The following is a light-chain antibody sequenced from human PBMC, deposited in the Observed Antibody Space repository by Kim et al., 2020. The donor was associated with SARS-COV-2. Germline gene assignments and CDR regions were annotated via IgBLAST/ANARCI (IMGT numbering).Light chain of an antibody. CDR1: SSNIGNQY. V-gene: IGLV1-51*01. CDR2: DNN. J-gene: IGLJ2*01. Sequence: QSVLTQPPSVSAAPGQKVTISCSGGSSNIGNQYVSWYQQLPGTAPKLLIYDNNKRPSGIPDRFSGSKSGTSATLGITGLQTGDEADYYCGTWDSSLSAVVFGGGTQLTVL. CDR3: GTWDSSLSAVV.